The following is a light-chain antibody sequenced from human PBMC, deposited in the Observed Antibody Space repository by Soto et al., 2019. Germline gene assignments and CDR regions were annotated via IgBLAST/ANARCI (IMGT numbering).Light chain of an antibody. CDR2: EVS. Sequence: QSALTQPASVSGSPGQSITISCTGTSSDVGGYNYVSWYQQHPGKAPKLMIYEVSNRPSGVSNRFSGSKSGNTASLTISGLXXXXEADYYCSSYTSSSTLVFGGGTKLTVX. CDR1: SSDVGGYNY. J-gene: IGLJ2*01. CDR3: SSYTSSSTLV. V-gene: IGLV2-14*01.